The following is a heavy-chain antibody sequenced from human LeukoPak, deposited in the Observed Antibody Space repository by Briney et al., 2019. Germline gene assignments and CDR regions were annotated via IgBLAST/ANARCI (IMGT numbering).Heavy chain of an antibody. J-gene: IGHJ4*02. Sequence: PGGSLRLSCAASGFTFSSYEMNWVRQAPGKGLEWVSYISSSGSTIFYADSVMGRFTISRDNAKNSLYLQMNSLRAEDTAVYYCARDGYSSGWYGFFDYWGQGTLVTVSS. D-gene: IGHD6-19*01. V-gene: IGHV3-48*03. CDR1: GFTFSSYE. CDR3: ARDGYSSGWYGFFDY. CDR2: ISSSGSTI.